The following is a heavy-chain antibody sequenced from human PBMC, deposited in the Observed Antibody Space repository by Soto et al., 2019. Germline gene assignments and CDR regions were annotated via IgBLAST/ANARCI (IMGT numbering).Heavy chain of an antibody. CDR2: INYSGGS. V-gene: IGHV4-59*01. J-gene: IGHJ5*02. CDR1: GDSSSTYY. D-gene: IGHD2-8*02. CDR3: ARSYCADSVSCNWFDP. Sequence: QVQLQESGPGLVKSSETLSLTCSVSGDSSSTYYWGWIRQPPGKGLEWIGYINYSGGSNHNPSLTSRHRISVDASKNQVSLKLTSVTAADTAVYYCARSYCADSVSCNWFDPWGQGTLVVVSS.